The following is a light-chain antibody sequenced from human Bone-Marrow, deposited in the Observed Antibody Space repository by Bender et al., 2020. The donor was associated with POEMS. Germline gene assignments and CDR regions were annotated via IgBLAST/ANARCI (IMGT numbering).Light chain of an antibody. Sequence: QSVLTQPPSASGTPGQRVTISCSGGSSNIGAHAVNWYQHLPGPAPKLLIYSSHRRPSEVPDRFSGSRSGTSASLAISGLQSEDEADYYGAVWDDSLNGWVFGGGTKLTV. CDR3: AVWDDSLNGWV. V-gene: IGLV1-44*01. CDR1: SSNIGAHA. J-gene: IGLJ3*02. CDR2: SSH.